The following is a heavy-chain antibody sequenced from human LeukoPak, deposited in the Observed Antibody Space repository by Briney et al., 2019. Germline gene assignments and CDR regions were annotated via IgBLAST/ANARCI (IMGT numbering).Heavy chain of an antibody. CDR3: ARRGSGASLEYYFDL. Sequence: ASVKVSCKASGFTFTGYYLHWVRQAPGQGLEWMGWIYPNSGGTNYPQNFQDRVTMTRDTSISTAYMELSRLRSDDTAVYYCARRGSGASLEYYFDLWGRGTLVTVSS. J-gene: IGHJ2*01. CDR2: IYPNSGGT. V-gene: IGHV1-2*02. CDR1: GFTFTGYY. D-gene: IGHD1-14*01.